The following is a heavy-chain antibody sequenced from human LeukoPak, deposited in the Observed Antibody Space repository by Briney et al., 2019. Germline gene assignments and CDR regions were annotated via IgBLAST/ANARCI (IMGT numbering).Heavy chain of an antibody. D-gene: IGHD2-2*01. Sequence: SEALSLTRTVSGGSISSSSYSWGWIRQPPGKGLEWIGSISYSGSTFYHPSLKSRLNISLHTSKIQFSLKLSSVTAADTAVYYCARSANAWAIAYWGQGTLVTVSS. CDR3: ARSANAWAIAY. CDR1: GGSISSSSYS. V-gene: IGHV4-39*07. CDR2: ISYSGST. J-gene: IGHJ4*02.